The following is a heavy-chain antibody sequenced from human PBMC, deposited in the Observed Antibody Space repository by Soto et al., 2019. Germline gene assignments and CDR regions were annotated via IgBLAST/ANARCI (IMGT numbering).Heavy chain of an antibody. Sequence: SETLSLTCAVYGGSFSGYYWSWIRQPPGKGLEWIGEINHSGSTNYNPSLKSRVTISVDTSKNQFSLKLSSVTAADTAVYYCARVMVAAAGMHSPRYYYYGMAVWGQGTTVTVSS. CDR2: INHSGST. CDR3: ARVMVAAAGMHSPRYYYYGMAV. CDR1: GGSFSGYY. D-gene: IGHD6-13*01. J-gene: IGHJ6*02. V-gene: IGHV4-34*01.